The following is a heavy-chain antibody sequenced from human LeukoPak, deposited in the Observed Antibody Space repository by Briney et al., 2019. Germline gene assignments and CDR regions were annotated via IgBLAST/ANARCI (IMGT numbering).Heavy chain of an antibody. J-gene: IGHJ3*02. CDR3: ARHAYYVFDI. Sequence: GGSLRLSCEASGFSISSYWMTWVRQAPGKGLEWVANIKKQGSEKYYVDSVKGRFTIARDNAKNSLYLQMNNLRAEDTAMYYCARHAYYVFDIWGQGTVVTVSS. CDR1: GFSISSYW. V-gene: IGHV3-7*01. CDR2: IKKQGSEK. D-gene: IGHD3-10*01.